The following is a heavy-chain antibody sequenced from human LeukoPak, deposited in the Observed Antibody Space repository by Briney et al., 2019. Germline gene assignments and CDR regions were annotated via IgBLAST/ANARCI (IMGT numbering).Heavy chain of an antibody. CDR2: IYTSGGT. J-gene: IGHJ5*02. V-gene: IGHV4-4*07. Sequence: SETLSLTCTVSGGSISSYYWSWIRQPAGKGLEWIGRIYTSGGTDYNPSLKSRVTMSVDTSKNHFSLKLSSVTAADTAVYYCARHQGAPVTTPLVWFAPWGQGSLVTGSS. D-gene: IGHD4-17*01. CDR1: GGSISSYY. CDR3: ARHQGAPVTTPLVWFAP.